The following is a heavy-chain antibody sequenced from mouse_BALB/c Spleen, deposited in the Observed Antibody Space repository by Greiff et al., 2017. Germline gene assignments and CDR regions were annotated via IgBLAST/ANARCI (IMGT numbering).Heavy chain of an antibody. CDR2: IDPENGNT. D-gene: IGHD3-3*01. CDR3: ARGLGDY. V-gene: IGHV14-1*02. CDR1: GFNIKDYY. J-gene: IGHJ2*01. Sequence: EVQLQASGAELVRPGALVKLSCKASGFNIKDYYMHWVKQRPEQGLEWIGWIDPENGNTIYDPKFQGKASITADTSSNTAYLQLSSLTSEDTAVYYCARGLGDYWGQGTTLTVSS.